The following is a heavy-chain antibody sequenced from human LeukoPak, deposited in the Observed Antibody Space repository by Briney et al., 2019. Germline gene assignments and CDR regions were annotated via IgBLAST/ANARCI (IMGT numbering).Heavy chain of an antibody. J-gene: IGHJ3*02. CDR1: GFTFSSYA. V-gene: IGHV3-15*01. CDR2: ITSKTDGGTT. Sequence: GGSLRLSCAASGFTFSSYAMSWVRQAPGKGLECVGRITSKTDGGTTDYAAPVKGRFTISRDDSKNTLYLQMNSLKTEDTAVYYCATGRITNDAFDIWGQGTMVTVSS. CDR3: ATGRITNDAFDI. D-gene: IGHD3-10*01.